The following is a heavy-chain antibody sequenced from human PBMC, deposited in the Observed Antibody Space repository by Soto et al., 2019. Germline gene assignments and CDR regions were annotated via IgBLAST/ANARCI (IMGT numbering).Heavy chain of an antibody. CDR1: GFTFSSYA. Sequence: EVQLLESGGGLVQPGGSLRLSCAASGFTFSSYAMSWVRQAPGKGLEWVSAISGSGGSTYYADSVKGRFTISRDNSKNTLDLQMNSLRAEDTAVYYCAKATPRHLAVAGTVFDYWGQGTLVTVSS. D-gene: IGHD6-19*01. CDR2: ISGSGGST. V-gene: IGHV3-23*01. J-gene: IGHJ4*02. CDR3: AKATPRHLAVAGTVFDY.